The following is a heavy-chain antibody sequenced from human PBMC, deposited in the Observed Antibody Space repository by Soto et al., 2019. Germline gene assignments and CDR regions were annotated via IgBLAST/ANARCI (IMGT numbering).Heavy chain of an antibody. J-gene: IGHJ4*02. CDR3: AKEGPPNYIWGSYPLAPPY. CDR2: ISGSGGST. CDR1: GFTFSSYA. Sequence: PGGSLRLSCAASGFTFSSYAMSWVRQAPGKGLEWVSAISGSGGSTYYADSVKGRFTISRDNSKNTLYLQMNSLRAEDTAVYYCAKEGPPNYIWGSYPLAPPYWGQGTLVTVSS. V-gene: IGHV3-23*01. D-gene: IGHD3-16*02.